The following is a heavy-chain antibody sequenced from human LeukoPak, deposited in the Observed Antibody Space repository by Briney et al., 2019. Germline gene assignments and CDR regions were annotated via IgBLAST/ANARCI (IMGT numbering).Heavy chain of an antibody. CDR3: ARHKGGSTAMVKGFDY. V-gene: IGHV1-18*01. CDR2: TSTHNGNR. CDR1: GYTFSNFG. J-gene: IGHJ4*02. Sequence: ASVKVSCKASGYTFSNFGISWVRQAPGQGFEWMGWTSTHNGNRNYLQKFQGRVTMTTDTSTSTAYMELRSLRSDDTAVYYCARHKGGSTAMVKGFDYWGQGTLVTVSS. D-gene: IGHD5-18*01.